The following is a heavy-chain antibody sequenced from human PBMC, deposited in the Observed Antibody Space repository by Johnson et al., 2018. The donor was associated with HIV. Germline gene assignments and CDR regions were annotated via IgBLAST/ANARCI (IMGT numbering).Heavy chain of an antibody. Sequence: QMLLVESGGGLVQPGGSLRLSCAASVFTFSSYGIHWVRQAPRKGLEWVAVIWYDGSNKYYADSVKGRFTISRDNSKNTLYLQMNSMRAEDTAVYYCARGRIYGAFAFDIGGQVTMVTVSS. D-gene: IGHD3-10*01. CDR2: IWYDGSNK. CDR3: ARGRIYGAFAFDI. CDR1: VFTFSSYG. V-gene: IGHV3-33*08. J-gene: IGHJ3*02.